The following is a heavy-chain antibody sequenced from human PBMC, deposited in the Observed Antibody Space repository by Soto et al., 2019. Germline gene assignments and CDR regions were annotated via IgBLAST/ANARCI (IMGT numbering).Heavy chain of an antibody. CDR2: INAGNGNT. CDR3: ATGIEMSEGRYFQH. Sequence: ASVKVSCKASGYTFTSYAMHWVRQAPGQRLEWMGWINAGNGNTKYSQKFQGRVTITRDTSTSTAYMELSSLRSEDTAVYSCATGIEMSEGRYFQHWGQGTLVTVSS. V-gene: IGHV1-3*01. J-gene: IGHJ1*01. CDR1: GYTFTSYA.